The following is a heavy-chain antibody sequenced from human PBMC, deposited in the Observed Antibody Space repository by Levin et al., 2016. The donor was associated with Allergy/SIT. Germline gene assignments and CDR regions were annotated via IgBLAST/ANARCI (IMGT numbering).Heavy chain of an antibody. CDR3: ARQSEGLSF. D-gene: IGHD6-19*01. Sequence: SETLSLTCTVSGDSIRNYYWNWIRQPPGKGLEWIGYFYYGGSTDYNPSLKSRVTISVDTSKNQFSLRLTSVTAADTAVYYCARQSEGLSFWGQGTLVTVSS. CDR1: GDSIRNYY. CDR2: FYYGGST. V-gene: IGHV4-59*01. J-gene: IGHJ4*02.